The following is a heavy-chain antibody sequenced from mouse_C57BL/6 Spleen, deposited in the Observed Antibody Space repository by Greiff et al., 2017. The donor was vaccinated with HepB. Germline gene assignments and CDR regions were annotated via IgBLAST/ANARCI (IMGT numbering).Heavy chain of an antibody. CDR2: ISYDGSN. D-gene: IGHD1-1*01. CDR1: GYSITSGYY. CDR3: AREGGSSLYYFDY. V-gene: IGHV3-6*01. Sequence: EVKLMESGPGLVKPSQSLSLTCSVTGYSITSGYYWNWIRQFPGNKLEWMGYISYDGSNNYNPSHKNRISITRDTSKNQFFLKLNSVTTEDTATYYCAREGGSSLYYFDYWGQGTTLTVSS. J-gene: IGHJ2*01.